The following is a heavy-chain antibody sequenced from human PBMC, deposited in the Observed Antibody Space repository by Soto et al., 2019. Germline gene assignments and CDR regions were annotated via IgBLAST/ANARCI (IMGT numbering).Heavy chain of an antibody. CDR1: GFTFSDYA. Sequence: VQLVESGGGVVQPGRSLRLSCAASGFTFSDYAMHWGRQAPGKGLEWVAVVSHDGRNTHYADSVKGRFTISRDSSKNTVSLEMTSLRADDTAVYYCAKGGLQWLVPSDFNYWGQGALVTVSS. D-gene: IGHD6-19*01. V-gene: IGHV3-30*18. CDR3: AKGGLQWLVPSDFNY. J-gene: IGHJ4*02. CDR2: VSHDGRNT.